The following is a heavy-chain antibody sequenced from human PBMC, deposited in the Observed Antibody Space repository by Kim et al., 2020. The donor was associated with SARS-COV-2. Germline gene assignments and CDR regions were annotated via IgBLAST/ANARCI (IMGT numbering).Heavy chain of an antibody. D-gene: IGHD3-22*01. J-gene: IGHJ4*02. V-gene: IGHV1-69*01. CDR3: ASSSVGSAYYSDY. Sequence: YAQKFQGRVTITADESTSTAYMELSSLRSEDTAVYYCASSSVGSAYYSDYWGQGTLVTVSS.